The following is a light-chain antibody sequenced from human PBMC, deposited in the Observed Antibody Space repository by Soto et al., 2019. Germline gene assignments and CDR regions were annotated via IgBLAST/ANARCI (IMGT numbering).Light chain of an antibody. V-gene: IGKV3D-20*02. CDR1: QSVSSNY. Sequence: EIVMTQSPATLSVSPGERATLSCRAGQSVSSNYLAWYQQKPGQAPRLLIYDASNRATGIPARFSGSGSGTDFTLTISSLEPEDFAVYYCQQRSNSFGQGTRLEIK. CDR2: DAS. J-gene: IGKJ5*01. CDR3: QQRSNS.